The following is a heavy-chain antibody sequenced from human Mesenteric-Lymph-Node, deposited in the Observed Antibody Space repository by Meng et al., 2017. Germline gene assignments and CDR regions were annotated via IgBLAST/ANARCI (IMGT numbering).Heavy chain of an antibody. CDR1: GYTFTGYY. J-gene: IGHJ6*02. D-gene: IGHD2-15*01. CDR2: INPNSGGT. Sequence: ASVKVSCKASGYTFTGYYMHWVRQAPGQGLEWMGRINPNSGGTNYAQKFQGRVTMTRDTSISTAYMELSRLRSDDTAVYYCARDRLGYCSGGSCYGADYYYYGMDVWGQGTTVTVSS. CDR3: ARDRLGYCSGGSCYGADYYYYGMDV. V-gene: IGHV1-2*06.